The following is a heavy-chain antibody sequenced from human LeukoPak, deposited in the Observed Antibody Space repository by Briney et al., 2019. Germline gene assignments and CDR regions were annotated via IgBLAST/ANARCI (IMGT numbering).Heavy chain of an antibody. CDR1: GFTFTSSA. V-gene: IGHV1-58*02. J-gene: IGHJ6*04. Sequence: ASVKVSCKASGFTFTSSAMQWVRQARGQCLEWIGWIVVGSGNTNYAQKFQERVTITRDMSTSTAYMELSSLRSEDTAVYYCAADRGYSSGWEVWGKGTTVTVSS. D-gene: IGHD6-19*01. CDR2: IVVGSGNT. CDR3: AADRGYSSGWEV.